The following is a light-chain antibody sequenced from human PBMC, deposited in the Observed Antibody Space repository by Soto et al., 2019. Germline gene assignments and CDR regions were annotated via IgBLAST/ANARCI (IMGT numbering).Light chain of an antibody. Sequence: DLQMTQSPSSLSASVGDRVTITCRASQSISSYLNWYQQRPGKAPKLLIYAESSLQRGVTSRFSGSGSGTDFTLTISSLQNEDFAAYYCQQSFSTPQTFGQGTKVDIK. J-gene: IGKJ1*01. V-gene: IGKV1-39*01. CDR2: AES. CDR3: QQSFSTPQT. CDR1: QSISSY.